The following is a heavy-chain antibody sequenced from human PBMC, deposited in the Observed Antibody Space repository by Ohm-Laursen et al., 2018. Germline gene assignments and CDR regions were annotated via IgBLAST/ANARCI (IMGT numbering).Heavy chain of an antibody. V-gene: IGHV2-70*11. CDR2: IDWDEDK. J-gene: IGHJ4*02. CDR1: GLSLRTNGVG. CDR3: ARTSVAGTEDY. Sequence: TQTLTLTLTFSGLSLRTNGVGVGWFRQPPGKALEWLARIDWDEDKYYSTSLKTRLTIFKDTSKNQVVLTMTNMDPVDTATYYCARTSVAGTEDYWGQGTLVTVSS. D-gene: IGHD6-19*01.